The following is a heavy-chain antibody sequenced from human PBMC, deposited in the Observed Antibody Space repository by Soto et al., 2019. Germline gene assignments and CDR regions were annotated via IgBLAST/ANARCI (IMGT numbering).Heavy chain of an antibody. V-gene: IGHV4-59*08. CDR3: ARHYDFPPFDP. J-gene: IGHJ5*02. CDR1: GGSISSYY. CDR2: IYYSGST. D-gene: IGHD3-3*01. Sequence: SETLSLTCTVSGGSISSYYWSWIRQPPGKGLEWIGYIYYSGSTNYNPSLKSRVTISVDTSKNQFSLKLSSVTAADTAVYYCARHYDFPPFDPWGQGTLVTVSS.